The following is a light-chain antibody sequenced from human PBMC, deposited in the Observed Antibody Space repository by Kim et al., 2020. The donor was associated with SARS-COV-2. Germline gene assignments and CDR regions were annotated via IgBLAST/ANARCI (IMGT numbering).Light chain of an antibody. Sequence: PGERATLSLWASQTINNRLVWYQQKPGQAPRLLIYDATTRATGVPARFIGSGSETDFTLTISSLQSEDFAVYYCQQSNDWAPLTFGQGTKVDIK. CDR3: QQSNDWAPLT. CDR1: QTINNR. V-gene: IGKV3-15*01. CDR2: DAT. J-gene: IGKJ1*01.